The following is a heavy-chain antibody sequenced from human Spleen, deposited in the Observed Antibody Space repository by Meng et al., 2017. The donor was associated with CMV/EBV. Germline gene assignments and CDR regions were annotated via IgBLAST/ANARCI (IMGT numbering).Heavy chain of an antibody. J-gene: IGHJ6*02. CDR3: ATGAYYDFWSGYRGRRDYYGMDV. V-gene: IGHV1-69-2*01. D-gene: IGHD3-3*01. CDR1: Y. Sequence: YMHWVQQAPGKGLEWMGLVDPEDGETIYAEKFQGRVTITADTSTDTAYMELSSLRSEDTAVYYCATGAYYDFWSGYRGRRDYYGMDVWGQGTTVTVSS. CDR2: VDPEDGET.